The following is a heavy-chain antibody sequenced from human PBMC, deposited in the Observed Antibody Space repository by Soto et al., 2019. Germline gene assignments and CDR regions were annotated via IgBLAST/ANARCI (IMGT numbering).Heavy chain of an antibody. V-gene: IGHV1-46*02. CDR1: GYNFNLYY. Sequence: QVQLVQSGPEVRKPGASVRLYCATSGYNFNLYYLHWVRKAPGQGLAWMGRINLRGGTTEYAHKFRGRVTVSGDTSTRTAYMELSSLRSEDTAVYFCARGPDDSDVPRWDHWCQGTLITVSS. CDR2: INLRGGTT. J-gene: IGHJ4*02. CDR3: ARGPDDSDVPRWDH. D-gene: IGHD4-17*01.